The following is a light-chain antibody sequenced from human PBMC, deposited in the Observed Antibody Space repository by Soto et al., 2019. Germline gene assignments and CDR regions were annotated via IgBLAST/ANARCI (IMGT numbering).Light chain of an antibody. CDR3: SSYTSSSPRV. CDR1: SSDVGGYNY. CDR2: EVS. Sequence: QSALTQPASVSGSPGQSITISCTGTSSDVGGYNYVSWYQQHPGKAPKLMIYEVSNRPSGVSNRFSGSKSGNTASLTISGLQAEDEADYYCSSYTSSSPRVFGGGTQLTAL. J-gene: IGLJ2*01. V-gene: IGLV2-14*01.